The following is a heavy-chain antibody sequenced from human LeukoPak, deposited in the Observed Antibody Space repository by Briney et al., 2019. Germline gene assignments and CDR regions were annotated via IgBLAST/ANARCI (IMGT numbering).Heavy chain of an antibody. V-gene: IGHV3-11*01. CDR1: GFTFSDYY. CDR3: AREGSYFSWGNDY. J-gene: IGHJ4*02. Sequence: GGSLRLSCAASGFTFSDYYMSWIRQAPGKGLELVSYISSSCSTIYYADSVKGRFTISRDNAKNSLYLQMNSLRAEDTAVYYCAREGSYFSWGNDYWGQGTLVSVCS. D-gene: IGHD1-26*01. CDR2: ISSSCSTI.